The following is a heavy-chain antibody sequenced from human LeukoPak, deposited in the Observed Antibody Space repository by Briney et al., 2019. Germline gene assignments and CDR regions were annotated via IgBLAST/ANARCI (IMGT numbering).Heavy chain of an antibody. CDR3: AREKSGSPAGEAFDI. V-gene: IGHV1-69*06. J-gene: IGHJ3*02. CDR1: GGTFSSYA. D-gene: IGHD1-26*01. CDR2: IIPIFGTA. Sequence: SVKVSCKASGGTFSSYAISWVRQAPGQGLEWMGGIIPIFGTANYAQKFQGRVTITADKSTSTAYMELSSLRSEDTAVYYCAREKSGSPAGEAFDIWGQGTMVTVSS.